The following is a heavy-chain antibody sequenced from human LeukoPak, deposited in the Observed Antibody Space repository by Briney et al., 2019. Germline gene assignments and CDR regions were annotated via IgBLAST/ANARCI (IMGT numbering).Heavy chain of an antibody. Sequence: SLSLSCAVSVFTFTNFATRWVRHAPTKGREWVSGLSGSGGSAYYADYVKGRFTISRDNSKNTLYLQINTLRAEDTAVYYCAKDREYRYVYDASDIWGQGTLVTVSS. J-gene: IGHJ3*02. CDR3: AKDREYRYVYDASDI. V-gene: IGHV3-23*01. D-gene: IGHD3-16*02. CDR2: LSGSGGSA. CDR1: VFTFTNFA.